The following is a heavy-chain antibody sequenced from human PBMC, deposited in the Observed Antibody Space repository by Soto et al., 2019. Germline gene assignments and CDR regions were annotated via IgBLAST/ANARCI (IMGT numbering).Heavy chain of an antibody. J-gene: IGHJ6*02. Sequence: DVQLLESGGDLVQPGGSLRLSCIASGFTFRSYAMAWVRQAPGEDLEWASAIGTSGTPTLYADSVKSRFSISRDDSRNTVSLQMNSLGVEDTAKYYCTRILWSSRRDALDIWGQGTTVTVSS. CDR2: IGTSGTPT. CDR3: TRILWSSRRDALDI. V-gene: IGHV3-23*01. D-gene: IGHD2-21*01. CDR1: GFTFRSYA.